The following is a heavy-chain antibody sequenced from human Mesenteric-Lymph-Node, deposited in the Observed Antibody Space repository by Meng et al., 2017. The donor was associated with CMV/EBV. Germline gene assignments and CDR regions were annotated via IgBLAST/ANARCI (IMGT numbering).Heavy chain of an antibody. D-gene: IGHD1/OR15-1a*01. Sequence: LALTCAVNGGSSSNYYWGWIRQPPGKGLGWIGEINHSGSTTYNPSLKSRVTISVDTSKHQFSLKLTSVTAADTAIYYCARDEVGTGTWGQGTLVTVSS. CDR1: GGSSSNYY. CDR2: INHSGST. V-gene: IGHV4-34*01. CDR3: ARDEVGTGT. J-gene: IGHJ4*02.